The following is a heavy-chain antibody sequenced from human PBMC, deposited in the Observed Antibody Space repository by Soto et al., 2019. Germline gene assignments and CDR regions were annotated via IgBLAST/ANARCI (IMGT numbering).Heavy chain of an antibody. D-gene: IGHD5-12*01. J-gene: IGHJ6*02. CDR1: GYTFTSYG. Sequence: AASVKVSCKASGYTFTSYGISWVRQAPGQGLEWMGWISAYNGNTNYAQKLQGRVTMTTDTSTSTAYMELRSLRSDDTAVYYCARDLEARLRYYYYYGMDVWGQGTTVTVSS. CDR2: ISAYNGNT. V-gene: IGHV1-18*04. CDR3: ARDLEARLRYYYYYGMDV.